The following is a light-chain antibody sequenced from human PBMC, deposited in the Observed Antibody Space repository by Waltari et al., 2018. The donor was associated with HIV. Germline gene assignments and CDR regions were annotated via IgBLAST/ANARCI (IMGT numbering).Light chain of an antibody. J-gene: IGKJ1*01. V-gene: IGKV3-20*01. CDR2: GAA. CDR1: QSVNSNY. CDR3: HQYGTSPRT. Sequence: EIVLTQSPGTLSLSPGERATLSCRASQSVNSNYLAWYQQKPGQAPRLLISGAASRATGIPKRFSGSGSGTDFTLTVSRLEPEDSAVYYCHQYGTSPRTFGRGTKLEI.